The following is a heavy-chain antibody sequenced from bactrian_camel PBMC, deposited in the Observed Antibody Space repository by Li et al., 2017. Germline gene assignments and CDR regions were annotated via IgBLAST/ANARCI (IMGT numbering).Heavy chain of an antibody. J-gene: IGHJ4*01. Sequence: HVQLVEYGGGSVQAGGSLRLSCAASGSTVSSYCMGWFRQAPGKEREGDAAIDRAGKTKYADSVKGRFTISRDNAKNAVYLQMDNLQPEDTALYHCVVDGPPKCFRVAPFSDYWGQGTQVTVS. CDR3: VVDGPPKCFRVAPFSDY. V-gene: IGHV3S53*01. D-gene: IGHD1*01. CDR1: GSTVSSYC. CDR2: IDRAGKT.